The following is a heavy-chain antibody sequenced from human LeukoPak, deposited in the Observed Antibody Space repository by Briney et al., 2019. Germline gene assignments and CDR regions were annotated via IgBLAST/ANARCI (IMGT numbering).Heavy chain of an antibody. Sequence: GGSLRLSCEASGFTFSTHWMHWVRQVPGKGLVWISRISNDVISTISTSYADSVKGRFTISRDNAKNSLYLQMNSLRAEDTAVYYCARDLVGYCSSTSCSHDYWGQGTPVTVSS. CDR3: ARDLVGYCSSTSCSHDY. J-gene: IGHJ4*02. D-gene: IGHD2-2*01. CDR1: GFTFSTHW. V-gene: IGHV3-74*01. CDR2: ISNDVIST.